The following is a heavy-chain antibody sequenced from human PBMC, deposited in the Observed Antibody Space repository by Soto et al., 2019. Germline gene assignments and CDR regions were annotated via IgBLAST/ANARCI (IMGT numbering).Heavy chain of an antibody. Sequence: PSETLSLTCTVSGGSISSYYWSWIRQPPGKGLEWIGYIYYSGSTNYNPSLKSRVTISVDTSKNQFSLKLSSVTAADTAVYYCARALNWGSTPIYYYYVMDVWGQGTTGTVSS. CDR1: GGSISSYY. D-gene: IGHD7-27*01. V-gene: IGHV4-59*01. CDR3: ARALNWGSTPIYYYYVMDV. CDR2: IYYSGST. J-gene: IGHJ6*02.